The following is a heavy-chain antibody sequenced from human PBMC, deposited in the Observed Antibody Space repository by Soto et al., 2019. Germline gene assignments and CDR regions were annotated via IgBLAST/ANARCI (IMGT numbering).Heavy chain of an antibody. J-gene: IGHJ3*02. D-gene: IGHD3-3*01. Sequence: PSETLSLTCSVSGDSISESDYYGGWIRQPPGGGLEWLGNIYHSGSTYYNSSLKSRATLSIDRSKNQFSLKLSSVTAADTAVYYCARVSETITIFGVTHDAFDIWGQGTMVTVSS. V-gene: IGHV4-39*07. CDR1: GDSISESDYY. CDR2: IYHSGST. CDR3: ARVSETITIFGVTHDAFDI.